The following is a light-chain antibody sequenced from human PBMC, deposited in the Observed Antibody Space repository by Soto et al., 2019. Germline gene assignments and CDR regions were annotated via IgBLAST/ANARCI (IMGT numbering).Light chain of an antibody. CDR2: DIN. Sequence: QAVVTQEPSLTVSPGGTVTLTCGSSTGAVTSGHYPYWFQQKPGQAPRTLIYDINNKHSWTPARFSGSLLGGKAALTLSGAQPEDEAEYYCLLSYSGAWVFGGGTKVTVL. J-gene: IGLJ3*02. V-gene: IGLV7-46*01. CDR3: LLSYSGAWV. CDR1: TGAVTSGHY.